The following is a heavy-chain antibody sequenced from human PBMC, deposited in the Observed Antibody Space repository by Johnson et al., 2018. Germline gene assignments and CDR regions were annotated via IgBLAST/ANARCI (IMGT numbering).Heavy chain of an antibody. V-gene: IGHV3-33*01. D-gene: IGHD2/OR15-2a*01. CDR3: ARDFSSKRDLDV. CDR2: IWNDGSNA. CDR1: GFTFSVYG. J-gene: IGHJ6*02. Sequence: QVQLQESGGGLVKPGGSXRLSCTASGFTFSVYGMHWGRQAPGRGLEWVAVIWNDGSNAEYPDSVTGRFIMSRENYKNTLFLQMNSLRAEDTAVYYCARDFSSKRDLDVWGQGTTVTVSS.